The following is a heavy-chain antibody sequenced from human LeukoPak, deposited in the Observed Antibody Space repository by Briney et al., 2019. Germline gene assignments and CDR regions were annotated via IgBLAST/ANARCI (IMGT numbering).Heavy chain of an antibody. J-gene: IGHJ4*02. Sequence: PGGSLRLSCAASGFTFSSYAMHWVRQAPGKGLEWVAVISYDGSNKYYADSVKGRFTISRDNSKNTLYLQMNSLRAEDTAVYYCARTRMVATTRFDYWGQGTLVTVSS. CDR2: ISYDGSNK. CDR3: ARTRMVATTRFDY. D-gene: IGHD5-12*01. V-gene: IGHV3-30-3*01. CDR1: GFTFSSYA.